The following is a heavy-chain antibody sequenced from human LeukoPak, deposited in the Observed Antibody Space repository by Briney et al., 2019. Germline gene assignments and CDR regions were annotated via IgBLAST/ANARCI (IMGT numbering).Heavy chain of an antibody. V-gene: IGHV3-23*01. Sequence: GGSLRLSCAASGFTFSTYATGWVRQAPGKGLEWVSVISGSGGSTYYADSMKGRFTISRDNSKNTLYLQMNSLRAEDTAVYYCAKNREIVGTFDYWGQGTLVTVSS. D-gene: IGHD1-26*01. J-gene: IGHJ4*02. CDR2: ISGSGGST. CDR3: AKNREIVGTFDY. CDR1: GFTFSTYA.